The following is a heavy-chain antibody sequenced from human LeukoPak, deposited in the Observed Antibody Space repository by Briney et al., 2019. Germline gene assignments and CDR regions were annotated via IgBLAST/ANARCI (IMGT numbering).Heavy chain of an antibody. CDR2: IGGSGGST. CDR1: GATLRSAA. CDR3: AKVTSPYGPYVLDAFDI. V-gene: IGHV3-23*01. J-gene: IGHJ3*02. D-gene: IGHD4-17*01. Sequence: SLSCSSEATGATLRSAAMSSVRHHPRTLLQSDREIGGSGGSTYYADSVKGRFTISRDNSKCTLYLQMNSLRAEATVVYCRAKVTSPYGPYVLDAFDIWRQGTMVLVSS.